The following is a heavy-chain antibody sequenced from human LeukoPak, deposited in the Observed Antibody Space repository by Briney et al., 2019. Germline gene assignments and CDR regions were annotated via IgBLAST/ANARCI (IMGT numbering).Heavy chain of an antibody. V-gene: IGHV1-46*01. CDR1: GYTFTSYY. D-gene: IGHD3-10*01. J-gene: IGHJ6*03. Sequence: GASVKVSCKASGYTFTSYYMHWVRQAPGQGLEWMGTINPSGGSTSYAQKFQGRVTITADESTSTAYMELSSLRSEDTAVYYCARDQSGSYLSYNYMDVWGKGTTVTISS. CDR2: INPSGGST. CDR3: ARDQSGSYLSYNYMDV.